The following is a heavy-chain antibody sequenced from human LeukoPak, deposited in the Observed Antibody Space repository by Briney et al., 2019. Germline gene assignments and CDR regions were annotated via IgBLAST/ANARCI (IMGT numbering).Heavy chain of an antibody. J-gene: IGHJ4*02. CDR1: DFPFRSYA. V-gene: IGHV3-23*01. CDR3: AKDPVAGYYFDY. Sequence: GSLLLSGSSSDFPFRSYAMSWARPAPGKGLEWVYAISGSGGRTYYAVSVKGRLTISRDNSKNTLCLQMNSMRAEGRAVYSCAKDPVAGYYFDYWGQGTLVTVFS. D-gene: IGHD6-19*01. CDR2: ISGSGGRT.